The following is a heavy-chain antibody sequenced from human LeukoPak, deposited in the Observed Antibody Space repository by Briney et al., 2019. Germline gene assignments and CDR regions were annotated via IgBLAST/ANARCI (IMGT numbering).Heavy chain of an antibody. CDR3: ARDWWYGDYSIGDN. D-gene: IGHD4-17*01. Sequence: ASVQVSCKASGYTFTSYGISWVRQAPGQRLEWMGWISAYNGNTNYTQKLQGRVTMTTDTSTSTVYMELRSLRSDDTAIYYCARDWWYGDYSIGDNWGQGTLVTVSS. V-gene: IGHV1-18*01. J-gene: IGHJ4*02. CDR2: ISAYNGNT. CDR1: GYTFTSYG.